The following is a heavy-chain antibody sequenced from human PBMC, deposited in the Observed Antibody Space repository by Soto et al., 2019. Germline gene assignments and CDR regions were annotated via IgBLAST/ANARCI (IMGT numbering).Heavy chain of an antibody. J-gene: IGHJ6*02. Sequence: AAVKVSCKASGYTFTSYVISWVRQAPGQGLEWMGWISAYNGNTNYAQKLQGRVTMTTDTSTSTAYMELRSLRSDDTAVYYCARDRGSSSSLLFDYYYYVMDVWGQGTTVTVSS. V-gene: IGHV1-18*04. D-gene: IGHD6-6*01. CDR3: ARDRGSSSSLLFDYYYYVMDV. CDR1: GYTFTSYV. CDR2: ISAYNGNT.